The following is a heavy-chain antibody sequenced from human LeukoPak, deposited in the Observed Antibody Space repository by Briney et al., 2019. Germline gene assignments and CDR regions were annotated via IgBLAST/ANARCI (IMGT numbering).Heavy chain of an antibody. CDR2: INHSGST. CDR3: AGGLEPAANYGMDV. Sequence: PSETLSLTCAVYGGSFSGYYWSWIRQPPGKGLEWIGEINHSGSTNYNPSLKSRVTISVDTSKNQFSLKLSSVTAADTAVYYCAGGLEPAANYGMDVWGQGTTVTVSS. V-gene: IGHV4-34*01. D-gene: IGHD2-2*01. J-gene: IGHJ6*02. CDR1: GGSFSGYY.